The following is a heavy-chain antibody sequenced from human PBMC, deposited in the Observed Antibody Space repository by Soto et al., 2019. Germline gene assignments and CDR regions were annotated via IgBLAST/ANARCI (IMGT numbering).Heavy chain of an antibody. CDR2: IYHSGST. CDR1: GYSISSGYY. V-gene: IGHV4-38-2*01. J-gene: IGHJ4*02. D-gene: IGHD6-19*01. Sequence: SETLSLTXAVSGYSISSGYYWGWIRQPPWKGLEWIGSIYHSGSTYYNPSLKSRVTISVDTSKNQFSLKLSSVTAADTAVYYCAGGGITVAGIGGGYLGQGTLVT. CDR3: AGGGITVAGIGGGY.